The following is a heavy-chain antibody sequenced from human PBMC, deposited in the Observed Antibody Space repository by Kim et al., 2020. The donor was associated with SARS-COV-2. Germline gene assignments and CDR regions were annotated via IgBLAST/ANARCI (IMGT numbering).Heavy chain of an antibody. V-gene: IGHV1-3*01. J-gene: IGHJ4*02. D-gene: IGHD5-12*01. Sequence: KYSQTFQGRVTITRDTSASIAYMEVSSLRSEDTAVYYCARVGYSGYDWIIDYWGQGILVSVSS. CDR3: ARVGYSGYDWIIDY.